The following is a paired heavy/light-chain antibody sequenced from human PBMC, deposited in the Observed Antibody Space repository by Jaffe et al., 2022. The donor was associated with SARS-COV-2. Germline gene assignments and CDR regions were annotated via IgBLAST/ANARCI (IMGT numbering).Light chain of an antibody. Sequence: QSVLTQPPSVSGAPGQRVTISCTGRSSNIGAGYDVHWYQQLPATAPKLIIYGNTNRPSGVPDRFSGSKSGTSASLAITGLQAEDEADYYCQSFDSSLSGSVFGGGTKLTVL. CDR2: GNT. V-gene: IGLV1-40*01. CDR3: QSFDSSLSGSV. CDR1: SSNIGAGYD. J-gene: IGLJ2*01.
Heavy chain of an antibody. CDR2: ISYSSGSI. CDR3: ARGGRYYVDGFDI. CDR1: GFTFSSYN. V-gene: IGHV3-48*02. Sequence: EVQLVESGGGLVQPGGSLRLSCVASGFTFSSYNMNWVRQAPGKGLEWVSYISYSSGSIYYADSVKGRFTISRDNVKSSLFLQMNSLRDEDTAVYYCARGGRYYVDGFDIWGQGTMATVSS. J-gene: IGHJ3*02. D-gene: IGHD1-26*01.